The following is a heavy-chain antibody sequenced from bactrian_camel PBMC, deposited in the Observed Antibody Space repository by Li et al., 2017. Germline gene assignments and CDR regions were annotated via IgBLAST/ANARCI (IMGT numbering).Heavy chain of an antibody. Sequence: VQLVESGGGSVQPGETMRLSCTASGFTLDDFDMAWYRQAPGDECELVSTISREGKTYYLPSVKGRFTISRDNAKNTVDLQMNSLKPEDTAVYYCVRSGGSRTVTDFRDWGQGTQVTVS. J-gene: IGHJ6*01. CDR1: GFTLDDFD. CDR3: VRSGGSRTVTDFRD. CDR2: ISREGKT. D-gene: IGHD2*01. V-gene: IGHV3S60*01.